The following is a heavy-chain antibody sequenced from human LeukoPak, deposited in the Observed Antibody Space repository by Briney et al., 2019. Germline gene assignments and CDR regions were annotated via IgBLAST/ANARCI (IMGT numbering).Heavy chain of an antibody. CDR2: INHSGST. J-gene: IGHJ6*03. V-gene: IGHV4-34*01. Sequence: PSETLSLTCAVYGGSFSGYYWSWIRQPPGKRLEWIAEINHSGSTNYNPSLKSRVTISVDTSKNQFSLKLSSVTAADTAVYYCARRGYSYYYYMDVWGKGTTVTVSS. CDR3: ARRGYSYYYYMDV. CDR1: GGSFSGYY.